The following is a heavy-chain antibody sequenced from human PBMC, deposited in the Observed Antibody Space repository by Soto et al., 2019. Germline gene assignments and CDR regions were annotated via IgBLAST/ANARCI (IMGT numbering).Heavy chain of an antibody. CDR3: AREVGWHIVVVPAAIQYGMDV. Sequence: ASVKVSCKASGYTFTSYGISWVRQAPGQGLEWMGWISAYNGNTNYAQKLQGRVTMTTDTSTSTAYMELRSLRSDDTAVYYCAREVGWHIVVVPAAIQYGMDVWGQGTTVTVSS. J-gene: IGHJ6*02. CDR1: GYTFTSYG. D-gene: IGHD2-2*01. V-gene: IGHV1-18*01. CDR2: ISAYNGNT.